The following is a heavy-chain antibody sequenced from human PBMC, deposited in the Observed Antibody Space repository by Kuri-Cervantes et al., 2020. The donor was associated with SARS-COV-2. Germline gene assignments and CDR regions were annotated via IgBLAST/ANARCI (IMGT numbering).Heavy chain of an antibody. Sequence: GESLKISCAASGFTFSSYSMNWVRQAPGKGLEWVSPISSSSSYIYYADSVKGRFTISRDNAKNSLYLQMNSLRAEDTAVYYCARDPTAGGLRYFDWFSSGPSNYYGMDVWGQGTTVTVSS. CDR2: ISSSSSYI. D-gene: IGHD3-9*01. CDR3: ARDPTAGGLRYFDWFSSGPSNYYGMDV. J-gene: IGHJ6*02. CDR1: GFTFSSYS. V-gene: IGHV3-21*01.